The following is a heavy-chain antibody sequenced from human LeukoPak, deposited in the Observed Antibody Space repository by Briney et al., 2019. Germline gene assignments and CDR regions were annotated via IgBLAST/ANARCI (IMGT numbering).Heavy chain of an antibody. CDR2: INWNGGST. V-gene: IGHV3-20*01. CDR1: GFTFDDYG. CDR3: ARVYYDSSGYYYGTTLEAFDI. Sequence: PGGSLRLSCAASGFTFDDYGMSWVRQAPGKGLEWVSGINWNGGSTGYADSVKGRFTISRDNAKSSLYLQMNSLRAEDTALYHCARVYYDSSGYYYGTTLEAFDIWGQGTMVAVSS. D-gene: IGHD3-22*01. J-gene: IGHJ3*02.